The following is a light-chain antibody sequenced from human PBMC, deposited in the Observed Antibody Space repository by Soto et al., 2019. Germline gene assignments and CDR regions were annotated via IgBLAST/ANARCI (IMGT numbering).Light chain of an antibody. V-gene: IGKV1-5*03. CDR2: KAS. Sequence: DIQMTQSPSTLSASVGDRVTITCRASQSITDWLAWYQQKPGKAPKFLIYKASNLEGGVPSRFSGSGSGTEFTLTISSVPPDDFTAYYCQDWDDDSWTFGQRTKVEIK. CDR3: QDWDDDSWT. J-gene: IGKJ1*01. CDR1: QSITDW.